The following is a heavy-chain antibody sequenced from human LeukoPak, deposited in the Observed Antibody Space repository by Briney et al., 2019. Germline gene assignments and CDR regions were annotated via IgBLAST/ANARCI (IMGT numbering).Heavy chain of an antibody. Sequence: ASVKVSCKVSGYTLTELSMHWVRQAPGKGLEWMGGFDPEDGETVYAQKFQGRVTMTEDTSTDTAYMELSSLRSEDTAVYYCATAAQLSSGWYGDWFDPWAREPWSPSPQ. V-gene: IGHV1-24*01. D-gene: IGHD6-19*01. CDR2: FDPEDGET. J-gene: IGHJ5*02. CDR3: ATAAQLSSGWYGDWFDP. CDR1: GYTLTELS.